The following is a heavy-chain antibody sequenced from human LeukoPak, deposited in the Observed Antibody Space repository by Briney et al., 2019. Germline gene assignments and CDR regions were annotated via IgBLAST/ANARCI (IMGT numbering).Heavy chain of an antibody. CDR3: ARGPSRPYYYYGMDV. V-gene: IGHV4-4*02. J-gene: IGHJ6*02. Sequence: SGTLSLTCAVSGGSISSSNWWSWVRQPPGKGLEWIGEIYHSGSTNYNPSLKSRVTISVDKSKNQFSLKLSSVTAADTAVYYCARGPSRPYYYYGMDVWGQGTTVTVSS. D-gene: IGHD6-6*01. CDR2: IYHSGST. CDR1: GGSISSSNW.